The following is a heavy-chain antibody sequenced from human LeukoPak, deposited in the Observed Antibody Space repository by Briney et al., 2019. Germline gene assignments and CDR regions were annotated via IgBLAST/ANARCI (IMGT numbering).Heavy chain of an antibody. Sequence: GESLKISCKGSGYSFTNYWIAWVRQMPGKGLEWMGIIYPGDSDTRYSPSFQGQVTISADKSISTAYLQWSSLKASDTAIYYCTRPTDNYGFGYWGQGTLVTVSS. CDR2: IYPGDSDT. CDR1: GYSFTNYW. D-gene: IGHD5-18*01. V-gene: IGHV5-51*01. J-gene: IGHJ4*02. CDR3: TRPTDNYGFGY.